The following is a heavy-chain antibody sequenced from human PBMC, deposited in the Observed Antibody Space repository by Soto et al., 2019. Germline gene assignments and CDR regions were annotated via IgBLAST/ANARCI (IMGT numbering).Heavy chain of an antibody. V-gene: IGHV1-69*12. CDR2: IIPIFGTA. Sequence: QVQLVQSGAEVKKPGSSVKVSCKASGGTFSSYAFSWVRQAPGQGLEWMGGIIPIFGTADYAQKFQGRVTITADESTSTAYMELSSLGSEDTAVYYCASPPAPKYWWYFDYWGQGTLVTVSS. D-gene: IGHD2-8*02. CDR1: GGTFSSYA. J-gene: IGHJ4*02. CDR3: ASPPAPKYWWYFDY.